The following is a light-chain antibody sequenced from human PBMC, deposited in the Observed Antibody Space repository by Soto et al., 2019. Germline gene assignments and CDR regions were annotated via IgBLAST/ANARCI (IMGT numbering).Light chain of an antibody. CDR1: SSDVGGYTY. CDR3: CSYAGSYTYV. CDR2: DVT. Sequence: QSVLTQPRSVSGSPGQPVTISCTGTSSDVGGYTYVSWYQQHPGKAPKLIIYDVTERPSGVPARFSGSKSGNTASLTISGLQAEDEADYYCCSYAGSYTYVFGTGTKVTVL. J-gene: IGLJ1*01. V-gene: IGLV2-11*01.